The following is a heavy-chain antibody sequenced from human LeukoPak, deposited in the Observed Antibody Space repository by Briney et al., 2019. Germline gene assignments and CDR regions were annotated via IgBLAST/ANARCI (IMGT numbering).Heavy chain of an antibody. CDR1: GYXFTSYW. CDR3: ARQVAYSSSWYQTRWFDP. J-gene: IGHJ5*02. Sequence: GESLKISCNGSGYXFTSYWIGWVRQMPGKGLEWMGIIYPGDSDTRCSPSFQGQVTISADKSISTAYLQWSSLKASDTAMYYCARQVAYSSSWYQTRWFDPWGQGTLVTVSS. D-gene: IGHD6-13*01. V-gene: IGHV5-51*01. CDR2: IYPGDSDT.